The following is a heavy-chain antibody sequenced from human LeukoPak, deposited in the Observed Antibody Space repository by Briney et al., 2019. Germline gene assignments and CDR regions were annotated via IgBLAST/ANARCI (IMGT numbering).Heavy chain of an antibody. Sequence: PGGSLRLSCAASGFIFTSYSMNWVRQAPGKGLEWISYISSSSSTIYYADSVKGRFTISRDNAKNSLYLQMNSPRAEDTAVYYCAELGITMIGGVWGKGTTVTISS. CDR1: GFIFTSYS. CDR3: AELGITMIGGV. V-gene: IGHV3-48*04. CDR2: ISSSSSTI. D-gene: IGHD3-10*02. J-gene: IGHJ6*04.